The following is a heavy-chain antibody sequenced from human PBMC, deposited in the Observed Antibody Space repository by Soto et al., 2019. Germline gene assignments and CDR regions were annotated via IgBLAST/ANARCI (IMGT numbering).Heavy chain of an antibody. Sequence: QVQLVQSGAEEKKPGASVKVSCKASGYTFSTYAMHWVRQAPGQRLEWMGWINAGNGNTKYSQKFQGRVTITRDTAASTAYMELSSLRSEDTAVYCWATAPSWCYFDLWGRGTLVTVSS. CDR2: INAGNGNT. D-gene: IGHD2-8*01. CDR3: ATAPSWCYFDL. CDR1: GYTFSTYA. J-gene: IGHJ2*01. V-gene: IGHV1-3*05.